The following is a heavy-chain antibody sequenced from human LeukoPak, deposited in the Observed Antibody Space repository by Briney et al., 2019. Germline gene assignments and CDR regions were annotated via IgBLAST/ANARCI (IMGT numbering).Heavy chain of an antibody. CDR1: GFTVSSYG. Sequence: PGRSLRLSCAASGFTVSSYGMHWVRQAPGKGLEWVAVISYDGSNKYYADSVKGRFTISRDNSKNTLYLQMNSLRAEDTAVYYCAKEGYGDYDEGLLGFWGQGTLVTVSS. D-gene: IGHD4-17*01. CDR3: AKEGYGDYDEGLLGF. CDR2: ISYDGSNK. V-gene: IGHV3-30*18. J-gene: IGHJ4*02.